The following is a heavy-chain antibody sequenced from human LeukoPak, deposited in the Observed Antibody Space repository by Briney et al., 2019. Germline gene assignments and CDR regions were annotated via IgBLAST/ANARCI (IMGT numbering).Heavy chain of an antibody. CDR1: GGSFSGYY. CDR2: IYTSGST. J-gene: IGHJ4*02. D-gene: IGHD6-13*01. Sequence: SETLSLTCAVYGGSFSGYYWSWIRQPAGKGLEWIGRIYTSGSTNYNPSLKSRVTISVDTSKNQFSLKLSSVTAADTAVYYCASCSSSCDYWGQGTLVTVSS. CDR3: ASCSSSCDY. V-gene: IGHV4-59*10.